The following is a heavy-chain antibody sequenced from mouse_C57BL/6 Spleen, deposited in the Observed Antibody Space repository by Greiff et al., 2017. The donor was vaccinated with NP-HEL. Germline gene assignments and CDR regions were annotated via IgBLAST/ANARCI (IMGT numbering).Heavy chain of an antibody. V-gene: IGHV1-52*01. D-gene: IGHD1-1*01. Sequence: VQLQQPGAELVRPGSSVKLSCKASGYTFTSYWMHWVKQRPIQGLEWIGNIDPSDSETHYNQKFKDKATLTVDKSSSTAYMQLSSLTSEDSAVYYCAGYYYGSSSYWYFDVWGTGTTVTVSS. CDR3: AGYYYGSSSYWYFDV. CDR1: GYTFTSYW. CDR2: IDPSDSET. J-gene: IGHJ1*03.